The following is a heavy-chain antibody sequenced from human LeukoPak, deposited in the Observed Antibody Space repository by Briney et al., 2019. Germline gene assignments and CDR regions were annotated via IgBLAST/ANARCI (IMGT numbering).Heavy chain of an antibody. CDR1: GFTFSSYS. J-gene: IGHJ4*02. CDR2: ISSSSSTI. D-gene: IGHD4-11*01. CDR3: ARDSYSKNDY. V-gene: IGHV3-48*01. Sequence: TGGSLRLSCAASGFTFSSYSMNWVRQAPGKGLEWVSYISSSSSTIYYADSVKGRFTISRDNAKNSLYLQMNSLRAEDTAVYFCARDSYSKNDYWGQGTLVTVSS.